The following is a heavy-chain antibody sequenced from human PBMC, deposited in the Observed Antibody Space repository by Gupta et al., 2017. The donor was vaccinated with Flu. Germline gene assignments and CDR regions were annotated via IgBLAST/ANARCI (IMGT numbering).Heavy chain of an antibody. CDR1: FSSYG. CDR2: ITTYNGKT. D-gene: IGHD1-26*01. CDR3: ARGAQWEAFVDY. J-gene: IGHJ4*02. V-gene: IGHV1-18*01. Sequence: FSSYGISWVRQAPGQGLEWMGWITTYNGKTNYAQKIQGRVTMTTDTSTSTAYMELRSLRSDDTAVYYCARGAQWEAFVDYWGQGTLVTVSS.